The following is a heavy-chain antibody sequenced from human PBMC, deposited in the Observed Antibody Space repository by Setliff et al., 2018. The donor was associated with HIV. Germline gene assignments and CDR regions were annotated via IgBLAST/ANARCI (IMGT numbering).Heavy chain of an antibody. CDR3: AKDGVSYYDFWSGLYYYYYYMDV. Sequence: PGESLKISCAASGFTFSSYGMHWVRQAPGKGLEWVAVIWYDGSNKYYADSVKGRFTISRDNSKNTLYLQMNSLRAEDTAVYYCAKDGVSYYDFWSGLYYYYYYMDVWGKGTTVTVSS. D-gene: IGHD3-3*01. CDR1: GFTFSSYG. CDR2: IWYDGSNK. J-gene: IGHJ6*03. V-gene: IGHV3-30*02.